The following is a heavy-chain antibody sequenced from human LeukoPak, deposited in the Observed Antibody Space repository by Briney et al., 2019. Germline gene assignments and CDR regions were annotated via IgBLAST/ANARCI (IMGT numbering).Heavy chain of an antibody. Sequence: SETLSLTCAVSGGSISSSNWWSWVRQPPGKGLEWIGEIYHSGSTNYNPSLKSRVTISVDKSKNQFSLKLSSVTAADTAVYYCARDNWDMSSGWTRYFDLWGRGTLVTVSS. CDR3: ARDNWDMSSGWTRYFDL. CDR2: IYHSGST. CDR1: GGSISSSNW. D-gene: IGHD6-19*01. V-gene: IGHV4-4*02. J-gene: IGHJ2*01.